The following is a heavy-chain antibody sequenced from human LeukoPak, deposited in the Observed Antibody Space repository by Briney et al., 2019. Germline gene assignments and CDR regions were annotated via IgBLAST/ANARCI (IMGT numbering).Heavy chain of an antibody. CDR3: ARRVTTFLS. CDR1: GFDLSPYT. J-gene: IGHJ4*02. Sequence: GGSLRLSCSACGFDLSPYTMHWVRQAPGKGLEWVASISSTSNMYYGDSLKGRFTISRDNAKNTLYLQLGSLRAEDTSTSYCARRVTTFLSWGQGTLVIVSS. CDR2: ISSTSNM. V-gene: IGHV3-69-1*01. D-gene: IGHD4-17*01.